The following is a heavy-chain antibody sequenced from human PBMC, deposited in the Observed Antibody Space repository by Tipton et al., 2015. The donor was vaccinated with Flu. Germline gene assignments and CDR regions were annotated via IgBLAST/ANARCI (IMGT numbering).Heavy chain of an antibody. Sequence: SLRLSCAASGFIFSTYGMHWVRQAPGKGLEWVAVIWYDGSNKYYADSVKGRFTISRDNSKNTVYLQMDSLRGEDTAVYYCARDRWGSLDFWGQGTLVTVSS. J-gene: IGHJ4*02. CDR2: IWYDGSNK. V-gene: IGHV3-33*01. D-gene: IGHD3-16*01. CDR1: GFIFSTYG. CDR3: ARDRWGSLDF.